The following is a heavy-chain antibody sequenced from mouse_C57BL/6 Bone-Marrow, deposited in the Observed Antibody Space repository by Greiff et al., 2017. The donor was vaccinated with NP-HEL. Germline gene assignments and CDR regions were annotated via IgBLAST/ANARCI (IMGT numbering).Heavy chain of an antibody. CDR2: IRSKSNNYAT. D-gene: IGHD2-3*01. V-gene: IGHV10-1*01. Sequence: EVQLVESGGGLVQPKGSLKLSCAASGFSFNTYAMNWVRQAPGKGLEWVARIRSKSNNYATYYADSVKDRFTISRDDSESMLYLQMNNLKTEDTAMYYCVRQDDGYYPWFAYWGQGTLVTVSA. CDR1: GFSFNTYA. J-gene: IGHJ3*01. CDR3: VRQDDGYYPWFAY.